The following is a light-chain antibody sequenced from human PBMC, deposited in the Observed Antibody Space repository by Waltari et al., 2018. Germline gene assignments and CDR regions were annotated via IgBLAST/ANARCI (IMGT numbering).Light chain of an antibody. CDR1: ASNIGGNL. CDR2: RSD. Sequence: QSVLTQPPSASGTPGQRVTISCSGSASNIGGNLVNWYQQLPGTAPKLLIHRSDLRPSGVPHRFSGSKSGTSASLAISGLQSDDEADYFCASWDDSLNGHWVFGGGTKVTVL. V-gene: IGLV1-44*01. J-gene: IGLJ3*02. CDR3: ASWDDSLNGHWV.